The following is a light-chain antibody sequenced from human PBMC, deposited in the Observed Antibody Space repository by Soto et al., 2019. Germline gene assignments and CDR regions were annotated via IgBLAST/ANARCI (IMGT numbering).Light chain of an antibody. J-gene: IGKJ2*01. CDR1: RRVRSN. CDR3: QQYNNWYT. V-gene: IGKV3-15*01. Sequence: EIVMTQSPATLSVSPGERATLSCRASRRVRSNVAWYQQKPGQAPRLLIYGASTRATGIPARFSGSGSGTEFTLTISSLQSEDFAVYYCQQYNNWYTFGQGTKLEIK. CDR2: GAS.